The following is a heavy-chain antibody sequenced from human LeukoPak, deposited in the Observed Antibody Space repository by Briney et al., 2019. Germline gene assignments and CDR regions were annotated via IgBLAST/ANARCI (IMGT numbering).Heavy chain of an antibody. Sequence: GGSLRLSCAMSGFTFSTYDIHWVRQTLDKGLEWVAFIRFDGSDESYADSVKGRFTISRDNSKNALYLQLNSLRPEDTAVYYCSKEGYAYGSGSYFDYWGQGIPVTVSS. J-gene: IGHJ4*02. CDR1: GFTFSTYD. CDR3: SKEGYAYGSGSYFDY. V-gene: IGHV3-30*02. CDR2: IRFDGSDE. D-gene: IGHD3-10*01.